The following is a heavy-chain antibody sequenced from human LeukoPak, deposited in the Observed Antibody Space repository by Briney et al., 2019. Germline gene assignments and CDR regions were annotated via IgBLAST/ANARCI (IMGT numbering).Heavy chain of an antibody. V-gene: IGHV4-59*01. D-gene: IGHD2-8*01. CDR3: ARASDGLPTPTHMSPYATDV. CDR2: VDYTESP. J-gene: IGHJ6*04. Sequence: SETLSLTCTVSGGSISSYFWTWIRQPPGKGLEWIGDVDYTESPKYNPSLKSRVTISLDTSKKRTSLRLNSVPAADTAVYYCARASDGLPTPTHMSPYATDVWGEGVTVTVSS. CDR1: GGSISSYF.